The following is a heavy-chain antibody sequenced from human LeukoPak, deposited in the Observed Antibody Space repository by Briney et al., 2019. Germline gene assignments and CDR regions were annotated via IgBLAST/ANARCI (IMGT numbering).Heavy chain of an antibody. J-gene: IGHJ1*01. D-gene: IGHD4-23*01. CDR3: ARDLHGGNSGLGY. CDR1: GGTFSSYA. Sequence: ASVKVSCKASGGTFSSYAISWVRQAPGQGLEWMGGIIAIFGTANYAQKFQGRVTITTDESTSTAYMELSSLRSEDTAVYYCARDLHGGNSGLGYWGQGTLVTVSS. CDR2: IIAIFGTA. V-gene: IGHV1-69*05.